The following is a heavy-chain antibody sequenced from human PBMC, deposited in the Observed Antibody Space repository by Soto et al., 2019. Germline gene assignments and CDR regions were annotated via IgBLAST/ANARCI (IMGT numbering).Heavy chain of an antibody. Sequence: QVLLGQSGAEVKKPGASVKVSCKASVYTFTSYGISWVRQAPGQGLEWLGWISAYNGNTNYVQKLQGRVTMTTDPSTSTAYMEQRRLISAVTAVFYCARGSWFEDYWGQGTVVTVSS. CDR2: ISAYNGNT. D-gene: IGHD3-10*01. CDR3: ARGSWFEDY. V-gene: IGHV1-18*01. J-gene: IGHJ4*02. CDR1: VYTFTSYG.